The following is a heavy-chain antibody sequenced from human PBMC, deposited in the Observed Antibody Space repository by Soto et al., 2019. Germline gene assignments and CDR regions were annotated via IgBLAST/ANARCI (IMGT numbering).Heavy chain of an antibody. CDR2: IYSSGSS. D-gene: IGHD2-15*01. CDR3: ARDKRLVVAARNNWFDP. V-gene: IGHV4-30-4*01. J-gene: IGHJ5*02. CDR1: GGSVSSGNYY. Sequence: SLTCTVSGGSVSSGNYYWSWIRQPPGKGLEWIGYIYSSGSSYYNPSLRSRLTISIDTSKNQFSVKLSSVTAADTAVYYCARDKRLVVAARNNWFDPWGQGTLVTVSS.